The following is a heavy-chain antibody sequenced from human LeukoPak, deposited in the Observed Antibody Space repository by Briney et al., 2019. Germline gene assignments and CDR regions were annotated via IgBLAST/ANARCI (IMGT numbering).Heavy chain of an antibody. J-gene: IGHJ4*02. CDR2: ISSSSSYI. CDR3: ARDSSGYYYGY. V-gene: IGHV3-21*01. Sequence: SGGSLRLSCAASGFTFSSYSMNWVRQAPGKGLEGVSSISSSSSYIYYADSVKGRFTISRDNAKNSLYLQMNSLRAEDTAVYYGARDSSGYYYGYWGQGTLVTVSS. D-gene: IGHD3-22*01. CDR1: GFTFSSYS.